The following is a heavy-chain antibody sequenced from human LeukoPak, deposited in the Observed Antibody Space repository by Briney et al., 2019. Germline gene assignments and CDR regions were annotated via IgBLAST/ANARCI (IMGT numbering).Heavy chain of an antibody. CDR3: ARCGTLDAFDI. D-gene: IGHD1-1*01. CDR1: GGSISSYY. Sequence: SETLSLTCTVSGGSISSYYWSWIRRPPGKGLEWIGYIYYSGSTNYDPSLKSRVTISVDTSKNQFSLKLSSVTAADTAVYYCARCGTLDAFDIWGQGTMVTVSS. V-gene: IGHV4-59*08. CDR2: IYYSGST. J-gene: IGHJ3*02.